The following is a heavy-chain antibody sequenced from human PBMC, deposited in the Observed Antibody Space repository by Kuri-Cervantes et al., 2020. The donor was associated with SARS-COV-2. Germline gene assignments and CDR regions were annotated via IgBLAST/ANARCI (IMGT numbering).Heavy chain of an antibody. V-gene: IGHV3-7*03. CDR3: AKVAFESSRYYDYDAFDI. Sequence: GESLKISCAACGFSFNSYWMRWVRQAPGKGLEWVANIKQDGGEKSYVDSVKGRFTISRDNSKVSQDLQMNSLRAEDTAVYYCAKVAFESSRYYDYDAFDIWGQGTMVTVSS. J-gene: IGHJ3*02. D-gene: IGHD3-22*01. CDR2: IKQDGGEK. CDR1: GFSFNSYW.